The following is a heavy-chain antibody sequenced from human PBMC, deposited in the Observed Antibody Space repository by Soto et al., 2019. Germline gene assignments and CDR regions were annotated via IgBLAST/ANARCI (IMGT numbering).Heavy chain of an antibody. J-gene: IGHJ6*02. Sequence: GESLKISCEASGYIFTNKWIGWVRQMPGKGLEWMGIIFPADPDTRYMPSFEGRVSISADKSINTAYLQWSSLESSDTAIYYCATPGGFGMDVWGQGTSVTVSS. CDR2: IFPADPDT. V-gene: IGHV5-51*01. CDR1: GYIFTNKW. CDR3: ATPGGFGMDV. D-gene: IGHD1-26*01.